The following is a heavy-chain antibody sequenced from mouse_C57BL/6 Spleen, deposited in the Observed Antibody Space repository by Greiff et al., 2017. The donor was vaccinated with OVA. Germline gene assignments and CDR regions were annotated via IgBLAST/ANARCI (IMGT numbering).Heavy chain of an antibody. D-gene: IGHD2-1*01. Sequence: QVQLKQPGAELVKPGASVKLSCKASGYTFTSYWMQWVKQRPGQGLEWIGEIDPSDSYTNYNQKFKGKATLTVDTSSSTAYMQLSSLTSEDSAVYYCARRGPYGNYGDYWGQGTTLTVSS. V-gene: IGHV1-50*01. J-gene: IGHJ2*01. CDR2: IDPSDSYT. CDR3: ARRGPYGNYGDY. CDR1: GYTFTSYW.